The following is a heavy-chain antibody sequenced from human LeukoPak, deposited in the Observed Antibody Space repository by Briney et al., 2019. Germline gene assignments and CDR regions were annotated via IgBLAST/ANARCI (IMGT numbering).Heavy chain of an antibody. Sequence: ASVKVPCKASGGTFSSYAISWVRQAPGQGLEWMGGIIPIFGTANCAQKFQGRVTITADESTSTAYMELSSLRSEDTAVYYCAREYYYDSSGYYSPSGVYYYGMDVWGQGTRSPSP. CDR3: AREYYYDSSGYYSPSGVYYYGMDV. J-gene: IGHJ6*02. D-gene: IGHD3-22*01. CDR2: IIPIFGTA. CDR1: GGTFSSYA. V-gene: IGHV1-69*13.